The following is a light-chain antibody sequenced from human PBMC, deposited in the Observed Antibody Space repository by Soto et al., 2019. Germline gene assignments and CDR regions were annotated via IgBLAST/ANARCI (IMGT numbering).Light chain of an antibody. CDR2: EVN. J-gene: IGLJ2*01. CDR1: SSDVGSYNL. CDR3: CSFAGSATWI. V-gene: IGLV2-23*02. Sequence: QSVLTQPASVSGSPGQSITISCTGTSSDVGSYNLVSWYQQHPGKAPKLMVYEVNKWPSGVSNRFSGSKSGNTASLTISGVQAEDEADYYCCSFAGSATWIFGGGTKLTVL.